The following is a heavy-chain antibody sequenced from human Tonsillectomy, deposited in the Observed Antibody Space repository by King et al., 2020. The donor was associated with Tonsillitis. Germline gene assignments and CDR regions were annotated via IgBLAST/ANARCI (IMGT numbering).Heavy chain of an antibody. Sequence: VQLQESGPGLVKPSETLSLTCTVSGGSIRSYYWSWIRQPPGKGLEWIGYSYYSGSTNYNPSLKSRVTISVDTSKNQFSLKLTSLTAADTAVYYCARHIGASRAFDIWGQGTMVTVSS. CDR3: ARHIGASRAFDI. D-gene: IGHD3-3*01. CDR2: SYYSGST. V-gene: IGHV4-59*08. CDR1: GGSIRSYY. J-gene: IGHJ3*02.